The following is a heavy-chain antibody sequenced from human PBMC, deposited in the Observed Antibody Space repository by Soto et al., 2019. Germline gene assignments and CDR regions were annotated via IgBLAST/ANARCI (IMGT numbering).Heavy chain of an antibody. CDR1: GGTFSSYA. CDR3: ASDTPGTGEPNWFDP. D-gene: IGHD1-1*01. V-gene: IGHV1-69*01. Sequence: QVQLVQSGAEVKKPGSSVKVSCKASGGTFSSYAISWVRQAPGQGLEWMGGLIPIFGTANYAQKFQGRVTITADESTITAYRELSSLRSEDTAVYYCASDTPGTGEPNWFDPWGQGTLVTVSS. J-gene: IGHJ5*02. CDR2: LIPIFGTA.